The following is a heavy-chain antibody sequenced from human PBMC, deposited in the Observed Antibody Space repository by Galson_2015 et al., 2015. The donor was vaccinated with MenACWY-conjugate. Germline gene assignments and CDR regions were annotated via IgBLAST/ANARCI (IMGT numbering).Heavy chain of an antibody. CDR3: ARHRDGYTNDY. J-gene: IGHJ4*02. CDR1: GYTFTTYW. Sequence: QSGAEVTKPGESLQISCTGSGYTFTTYWIAWVRQMPGKGLEWMGIIYPGDSDTRYSPSFQGLVTISADKSITTAYLQWSSLKASDTAIYYCARHRDGYTNDYWGQGTLVTVSS. D-gene: IGHD5-24*01. CDR2: IYPGDSDT. V-gene: IGHV5-51*01.